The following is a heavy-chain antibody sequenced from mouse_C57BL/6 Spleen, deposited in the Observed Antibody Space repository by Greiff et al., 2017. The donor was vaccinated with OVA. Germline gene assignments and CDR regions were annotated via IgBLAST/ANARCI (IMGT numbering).Heavy chain of an antibody. CDR2: INYDGSST. CDR3: ARDGELGRFDY. V-gene: IGHV5-16*01. Sequence: EVMLVESEGGLVQPGSSMKLSCTASGFTFSDYYMAWVRQVPEKGLEWVANINYDGSSTYYLDSLKSRFIISRDNAKNILYLQMSSLKSEDTATYYCARDGELGRFDYWGQGTTLTVSS. CDR1: GFTFSDYY. J-gene: IGHJ2*01. D-gene: IGHD4-1*01.